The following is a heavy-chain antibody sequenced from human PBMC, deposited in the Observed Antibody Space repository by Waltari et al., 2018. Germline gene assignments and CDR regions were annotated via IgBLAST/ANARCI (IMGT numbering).Heavy chain of an antibody. CDR2: IYYSGST. D-gene: IGHD3-22*01. V-gene: IGHV4-59*01. Sequence: QVQLQESGPGLVKPSETLSLTCTVSGGSISSYYWSWIRQPPGKGLEWIGYIYYSGSTNYNPSLKSRVTISVDTSKNQCSLKLSSVTAADTAVYYCARLYYYDSSGYYDDYYGMDVWGQGTTVTVSS. J-gene: IGHJ6*02. CDR3: ARLYYYDSSGYYDDYYGMDV. CDR1: GGSISSYY.